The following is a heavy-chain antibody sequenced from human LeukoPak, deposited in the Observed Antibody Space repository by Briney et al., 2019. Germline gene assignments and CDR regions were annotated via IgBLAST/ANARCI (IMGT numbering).Heavy chain of an antibody. CDR1: GFTFSSYS. V-gene: IGHV3-21*01. CDR3: ARGEYSSSWYDKGWSYAFDI. CDR2: ISSSSSYI. J-gene: IGHJ3*02. Sequence: GGSLRLSCAASGFTFSSYSMNWVRQAPGKGLEWVSSISSSSSYIYYADSVKGRFTISRDNAKNSLYLQMNSLRAEDTAVYYCARGEYSSSWYDKGWSYAFDIWGQGTMVTVSS. D-gene: IGHD6-13*01.